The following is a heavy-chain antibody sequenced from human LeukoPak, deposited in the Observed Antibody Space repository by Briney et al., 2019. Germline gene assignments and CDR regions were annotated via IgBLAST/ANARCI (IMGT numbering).Heavy chain of an antibody. CDR3: ARHYGP. CDR2: IYDSGST. D-gene: IGHD3-10*01. V-gene: IGHV4-39*01. CDR1: GFTVSSNY. Sequence: PGGSLRLSCAASGFTVSSNYMSWIRQPPGKGLEWIGSIYDSGSTYYNPSLKSRVTKSVDTSKNQFSLKLNSVTAADTAVYYCARHYGPWGQGTLVTVSS. J-gene: IGHJ5*02.